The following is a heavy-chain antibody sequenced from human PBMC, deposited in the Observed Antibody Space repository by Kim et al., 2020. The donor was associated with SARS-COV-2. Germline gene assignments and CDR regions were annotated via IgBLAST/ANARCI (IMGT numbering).Heavy chain of an antibody. V-gene: IGHV3-48*02. CDR3: ARGRLTTVIISDDDAFDI. Sequence: KGRFTISRDNAKHSLYRQMNSLMDEDTAVYYCARGRLTTVIISDDDAFDIWGQGTMVTVSS. J-gene: IGHJ3*02. D-gene: IGHD4-17*01.